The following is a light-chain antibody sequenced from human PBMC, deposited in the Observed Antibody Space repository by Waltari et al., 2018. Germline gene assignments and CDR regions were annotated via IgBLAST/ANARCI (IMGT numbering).Light chain of an antibody. CDR2: DVN. CDR3: CSYTSSSTFV. CDR1: SDAVGGYDL. V-gene: IGLV2-14*01. Sequence: QSALTQPASVSGSPGQSITISCTGTSDAVGGYDLVLWYQHHPGKAPKFMIYDVNNRASGVSNRFSGSKSGNTASLTISGLQAEDEADYYCCSYTSSSTFVFGTGTKVSVL. J-gene: IGLJ1*01.